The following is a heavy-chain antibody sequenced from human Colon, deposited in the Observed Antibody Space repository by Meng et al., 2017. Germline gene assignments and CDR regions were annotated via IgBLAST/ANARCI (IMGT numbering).Heavy chain of an antibody. CDR3: ARTGCSSSSCYDY. D-gene: IGHD2-2*01. CDR2: ISAYNGNT. J-gene: IGHJ4*02. V-gene: IGHV1-18*01. Sequence: QAQAVQAGGEVKKPGASVKGSCNAFCYTFTNYGITWVRQAPGQGLEWMGWISAYNGNTNYAQTLQGRVTMTTDTSTSTAYMELGSLRSDDTAVYYCARTGCSSSSCYDYWGQGTLVTVSS. CDR1: CYTFTNYG.